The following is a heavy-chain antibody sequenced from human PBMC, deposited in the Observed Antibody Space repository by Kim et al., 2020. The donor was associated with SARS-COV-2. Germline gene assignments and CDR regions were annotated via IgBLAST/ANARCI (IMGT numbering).Heavy chain of an antibody. Sequence: GGELRLSCAASGFTLSSYWMYWVRQGPGKGLEWVSRINSDGSNKLYVDSVKGRFTISRDNAENTVYLQMSSLRAEDTAIYYCTRNYEMDVWGQGTTVTVSS. CDR1: GFTLSSYW. J-gene: IGHJ6*02. CDR2: INSDGSNK. CDR3: TRNYEMDV. V-gene: IGHV3-74*01.